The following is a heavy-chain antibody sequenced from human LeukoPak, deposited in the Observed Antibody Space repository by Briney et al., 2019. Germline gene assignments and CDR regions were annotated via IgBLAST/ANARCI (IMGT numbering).Heavy chain of an antibody. V-gene: IGHV4-59*01. J-gene: IGHJ4*02. CDR1: GGSISSYY. Sequence: SETLSLTCTVSGGSISSYYWSWIRQPPGKGLEWIGYIYYSGSTNYNPSLKSRVTISVDMSKNQFSLKVSSVTAADTAVYYCARDPSEYDLGLDYWGQGTLVTVSS. CDR3: ARDPSEYDLGLDY. CDR2: IYYSGST. D-gene: IGHD3-3*01.